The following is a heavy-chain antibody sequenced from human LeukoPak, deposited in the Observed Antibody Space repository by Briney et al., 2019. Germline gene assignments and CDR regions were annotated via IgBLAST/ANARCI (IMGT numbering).Heavy chain of an antibody. V-gene: IGHV3-30*04. CDR3: ARAYYDAFDI. Sequence: TGGSLRLSCAASGFTFSNYALHWVRQAPGKGLEWVAVISYDGSNKFYADSVRGRFTISRDNSKNTLFLQMNSLRAEDTAVYYCARAYYDAFDIWGQGTMVTVSS. J-gene: IGHJ3*02. D-gene: IGHD1-26*01. CDR1: GFTFSNYA. CDR2: ISYDGSNK.